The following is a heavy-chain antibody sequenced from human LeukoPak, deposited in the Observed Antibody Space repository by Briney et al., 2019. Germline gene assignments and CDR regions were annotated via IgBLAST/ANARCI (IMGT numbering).Heavy chain of an antibody. CDR1: GYTFTSYG. J-gene: IGHJ4*02. D-gene: IGHD1-26*01. CDR3: ARDTPSGSYLPLSY. V-gene: IGHV1-18*01. Sequence: ASVKVSCKASGYTFTSYGISWVRQAPGQGLEWMGWISAYNGNTNYAQKLQGRVTMTTDTSTSTAYMELRSLRSDDTAVYYCARDTPSGSYLPLSYWGQGTLVTVSS. CDR2: ISAYNGNT.